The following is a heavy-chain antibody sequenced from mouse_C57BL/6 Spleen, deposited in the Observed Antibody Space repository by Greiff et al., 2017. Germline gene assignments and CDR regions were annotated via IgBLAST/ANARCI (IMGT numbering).Heavy chain of an antibody. D-gene: IGHD3-2*02. Sequence: VQLQQSGPELVKPGASVKMSCKASGYTFTDYNMHWVKQSLEWIGYINPNNGGTSYNQKFKGKATLTVNKSSSTAYMELRSLTSEDSAVYYCARKDSSGYGGAMDYWGQGTSVTVSS. J-gene: IGHJ4*01. CDR1: GYTFTDYN. CDR3: ARKDSSGYGGAMDY. CDR2: INPNNGGT. V-gene: IGHV1-22*01.